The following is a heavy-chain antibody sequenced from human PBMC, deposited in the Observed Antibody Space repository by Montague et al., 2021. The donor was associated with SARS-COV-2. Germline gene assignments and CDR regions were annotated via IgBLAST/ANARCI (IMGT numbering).Heavy chain of an antibody. V-gene: IGHV3-30-3*01. Sequence: SLRLSCAASGFTFSSYAMHWVRQAPGKGLEWVAVISYDGSNKYYADSVQGRFTISRDNSKNTLYLQMNSLRAEDTAVYYCARAGSGSYSSWFDPWGQGTLVTVSS. CDR1: GFTFSSYA. CDR3: ARAGSGSYSSWFDP. D-gene: IGHD1-26*01. CDR2: ISYDGSNK. J-gene: IGHJ5*02.